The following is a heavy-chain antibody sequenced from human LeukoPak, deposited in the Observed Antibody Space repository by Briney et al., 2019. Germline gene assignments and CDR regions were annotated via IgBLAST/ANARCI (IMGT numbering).Heavy chain of an antibody. J-gene: IGHJ4*02. CDR2: IYHSGST. V-gene: IGHV4-38-2*01. D-gene: IGHD3-3*01. Sequence: SETLSLTCAVSGYSLSSGYYWGRIRQPPGKGLEWIGSIYHSGSTYYNPSLKSRVTISVDTSKNQFSLKLSSVTAADTAVYYCARHRRLNAWSGYYRPFDYWGQGTLVTVSS. CDR3: ARHRRLNAWSGYYRPFDY. CDR1: GYSLSSGYY.